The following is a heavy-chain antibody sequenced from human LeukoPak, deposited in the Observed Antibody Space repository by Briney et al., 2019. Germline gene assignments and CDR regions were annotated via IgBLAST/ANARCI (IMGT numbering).Heavy chain of an antibody. D-gene: IGHD2-8*01. V-gene: IGHV3-53*01. Sequence: GGSLRLSCTASGFSVGGNYISWVRQAPGKGLEWVSIFYIDGRAFHAASVKGRFTMSRDISKNSVDLQMNSLRAKDTAVYFCARDRRRLRGQNGDGDAFDIWGQGTRVTVSS. CDR1: GFSVGGNY. CDR2: FYIDGRA. CDR3: ARDRRRLRGQNGDGDAFDI. J-gene: IGHJ3*02.